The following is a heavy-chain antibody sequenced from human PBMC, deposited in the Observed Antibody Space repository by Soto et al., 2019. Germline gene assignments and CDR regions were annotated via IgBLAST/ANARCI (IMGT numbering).Heavy chain of an antibody. CDR3: ANAIGYCSGGSCEYYFDY. Sequence: GASLKISCAASGFTFSSYAMSWVRQAPGKGLEWVSAISGSGGSTYYADSVKGRFTISRDNSKNTLYLQMNSLRAEDTAVYYCANAIGYCSGGSCEYYFDYWGQGTLVTVSS. V-gene: IGHV3-23*01. J-gene: IGHJ4*02. CDR1: GFTFSSYA. CDR2: ISGSGGST. D-gene: IGHD2-15*01.